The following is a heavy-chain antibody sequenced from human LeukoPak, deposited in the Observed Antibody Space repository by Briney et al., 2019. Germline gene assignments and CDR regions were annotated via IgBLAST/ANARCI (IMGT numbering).Heavy chain of an antibody. CDR2: INAGNGNT. CDR3: ARLPMVRGVIQMNWFDP. D-gene: IGHD3-10*01. J-gene: IGHJ5*02. Sequence: ASVKVSCKASGYTFTSYAMHWVRQAPGQRLEWMGWINAGNGNTEYSQKFQGRVTITRDTSASTAYMELGSLRSEDTAVYYCARLPMVRGVIQMNWFDPWGQGTLVTVSS. V-gene: IGHV1-3*01. CDR1: GYTFTSYA.